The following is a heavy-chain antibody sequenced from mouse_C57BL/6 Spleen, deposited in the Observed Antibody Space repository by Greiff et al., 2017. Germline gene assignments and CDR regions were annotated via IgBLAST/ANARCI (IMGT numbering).Heavy chain of an antibody. Sequence: VMLVESGEGLVKPGGSLKLSCAASGFTFSSYAMSWVRQTPEKRLEWVAYISSGGDYIYYADTVKGRFTISRDNARNTLYLQMSSLKSEDTAMYYCTTVYYYYAMDYWCQGTSVTVSS. V-gene: IGHV5-9-1*02. CDR1: GFTFSSYA. CDR2: ISSGGDYI. CDR3: TTVYYYYAMDY. D-gene: IGHD2-1*01. J-gene: IGHJ4*01.